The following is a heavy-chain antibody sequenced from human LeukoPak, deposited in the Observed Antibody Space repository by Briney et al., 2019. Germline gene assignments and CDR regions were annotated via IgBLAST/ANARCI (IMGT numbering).Heavy chain of an antibody. CDR1: GYTFTSYD. CDR3: ARGGGYSGYDEDGLNYYGMDV. D-gene: IGHD5-12*01. J-gene: IGHJ6*02. V-gene: IGHV1-8*01. CDR2: MNPNSGNT. Sequence: ASGKVSCKASGYTFTSYDNNWVRQATGQGLEWMGWMNPNSGNTGYAQKFQGRVTMTRNTSISTAYKELSSLRSEDTAVYYCARGGGYSGYDEDGLNYYGMDVWGQGTTVTVSS.